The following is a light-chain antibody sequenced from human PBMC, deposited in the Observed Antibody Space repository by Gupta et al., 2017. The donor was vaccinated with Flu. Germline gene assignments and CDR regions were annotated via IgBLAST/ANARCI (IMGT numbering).Light chain of an antibody. CDR3: QQYKTWPLT. J-gene: IGKJ4*01. CDR2: GAS. V-gene: IGKV3-15*01. Sequence: PATLFLSPGERATLSCRANQGVDGKLAWYQQRRGQAPRLLIFGASARATGVPDRFSGSGSGTEFTLTISSLQSEDFAVYHCQQYKTWPLTFGGGTKMEI. CDR1: QGVDGK.